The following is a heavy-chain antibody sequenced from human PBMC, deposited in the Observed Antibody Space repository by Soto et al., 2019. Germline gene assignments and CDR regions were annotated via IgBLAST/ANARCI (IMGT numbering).Heavy chain of an antibody. D-gene: IGHD4-4*01. Sequence: QVQLVQSGAEVKKPGSSVKVSCKASGGTFSSYAISWVRQAPGQGLEWMGGIMPVFGTTNNAQKFQGRVTITADESTSTAYMELSSLTSEDTAVYYCARGTLTDDAFDIWGQVTMVTVSS. V-gene: IGHV1-69*01. CDR2: IMPVFGTT. CDR1: GGTFSSYA. CDR3: ARGTLTDDAFDI. J-gene: IGHJ3*02.